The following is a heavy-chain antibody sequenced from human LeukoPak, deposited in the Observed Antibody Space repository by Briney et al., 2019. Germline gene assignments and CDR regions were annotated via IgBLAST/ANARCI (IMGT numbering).Heavy chain of an antibody. Sequence: SETLSPTCTVSGGSVSDYYWSWIRQSPGKGLEWIGYIYYTGSSSYNPSLRSRVTISADTSKNQFSLKLSSVTAADTAVYYCASRKLGNDYWGQGTLVTVSS. J-gene: IGHJ4*01. V-gene: IGHV4-59*02. CDR2: IYYTGSS. D-gene: IGHD7-27*01. CDR3: ASRKLGNDY. CDR1: GGSVSDYY.